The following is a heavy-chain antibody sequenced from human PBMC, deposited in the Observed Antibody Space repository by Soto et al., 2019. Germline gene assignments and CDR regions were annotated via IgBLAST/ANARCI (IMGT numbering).Heavy chain of an antibody. CDR3: ARDRGYTLYYFDY. Sequence: SVKVSCKASGGTFSSYAISWVRQAPGQGLEWMGGIIPIFGSTSYAQKFQGRVTMTRDTSTSTVYMELSSLRSEDTAVYYCARDRGYTLYYFDYWGQGTLVTVSS. D-gene: IGHD3-10*01. CDR2: IIPIFGST. V-gene: IGHV1-69*05. CDR1: GGTFSSYA. J-gene: IGHJ4*02.